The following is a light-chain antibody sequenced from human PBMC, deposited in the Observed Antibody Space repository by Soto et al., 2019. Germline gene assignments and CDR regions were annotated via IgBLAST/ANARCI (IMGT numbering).Light chain of an antibody. CDR1: QSVSSW. CDR2: DVS. CDR3: QQYDYSRT. Sequence: DIPLTQSPSTLSASVGDRVTITCRASQSVSSWLAWYQQKPGKAPKLLIVDVSNLESGVPSRFSGSGSGTEFTLTINSLHFDDFATYYCQQYDYSRTFGQGTKLEIK. J-gene: IGKJ1*01. V-gene: IGKV1-5*01.